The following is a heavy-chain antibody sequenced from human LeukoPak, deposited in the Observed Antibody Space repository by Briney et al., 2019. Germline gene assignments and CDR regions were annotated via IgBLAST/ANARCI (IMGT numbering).Heavy chain of an antibody. D-gene: IGHD6-6*01. CDR3: ARDGEYSSSARGFDP. V-gene: IGHV4-4*02. CDR1: GGSISSSNW. CDR2: IHHSGST. Sequence: SGTLSLTCAVSGGSISSSNWWSWVRQPPGKGLEWIGSIHHSGSTSYNPSLKSRVTISVDTSKNQLSLKLSSVTAADTAVYYCARDGEYSSSARGFDPWGQGTLVTVSS. J-gene: IGHJ5*02.